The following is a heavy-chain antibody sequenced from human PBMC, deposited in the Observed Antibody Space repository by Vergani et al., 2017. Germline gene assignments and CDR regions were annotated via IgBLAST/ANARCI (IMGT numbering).Heavy chain of an antibody. V-gene: IGHV3-20*04. Sequence: EVQLVESGGGVVRPGGSLRLSCAASGFTFDDYGMSWVRQAPGKGLEWVSGINWNGGSTGYADSVKGRFTISRDNAKNSLYLQMNSLRAEDTALYYCARAHRATVGTPFSNFFYHDGMDVWGQGTTVTVSS. CDR3: ARAHRATVGTPFSNFFYHDGMDV. CDR2: INWNGGST. J-gene: IGHJ6*02. D-gene: IGHD4-23*01. CDR1: GFTFDDYG.